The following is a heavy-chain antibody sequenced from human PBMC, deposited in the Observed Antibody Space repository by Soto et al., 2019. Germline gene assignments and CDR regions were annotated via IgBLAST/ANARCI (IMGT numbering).Heavy chain of an antibody. J-gene: IGHJ4*02. CDR3: ARLDYSYGFDY. V-gene: IGHV4-31*03. CDR1: GGSISSGGYY. Sequence: SETLSLTCTVSGGSISSGGYYWSWIRQHPGKGLEWIGYIYYSGSTYYNPSLKSRVTISVDTSKNQFSLKLSSVTAADTAVYYCARLDYSYGFDYWGQGTLVTVS. CDR2: IYYSGST. D-gene: IGHD5-18*01.